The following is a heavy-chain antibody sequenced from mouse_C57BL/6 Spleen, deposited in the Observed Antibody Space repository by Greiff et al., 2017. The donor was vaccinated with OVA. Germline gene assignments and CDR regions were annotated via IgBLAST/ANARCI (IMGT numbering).Heavy chain of an antibody. J-gene: IGHJ3*01. CDR3: AREGRGWFAD. V-gene: IGHV1-66*01. CDR1: GYSFTSYY. CDR2: IYPGSGNT. Sequence: QVQLQQSGPELVKPGASVKISCKASGYSFTSYYIHWVKQRPGQGLEWIGWIYPGSGNTKYNEKFKGKATLTADTSSSTAYMQLSSLTSEDSAVYYCAREGRGWFADWGQGTLVTVSA.